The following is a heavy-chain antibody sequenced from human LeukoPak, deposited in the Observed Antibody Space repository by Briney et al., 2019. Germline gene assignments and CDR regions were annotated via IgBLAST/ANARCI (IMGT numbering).Heavy chain of an antibody. CDR3: ARESYGDYDFDY. J-gene: IGHJ4*02. Sequence: GGSLRLSCAASGFTFSSYSMNWVRQAPGKGLEWVSYISSSSTIYYADSVKGRFTISRDNAKNSLYLQMNSLRAEDTAVYYCARESYGDYDFDYWGQGTLVTVSS. D-gene: IGHD4-17*01. V-gene: IGHV3-48*01. CDR1: GFTFSSYS. CDR2: ISSSSTI.